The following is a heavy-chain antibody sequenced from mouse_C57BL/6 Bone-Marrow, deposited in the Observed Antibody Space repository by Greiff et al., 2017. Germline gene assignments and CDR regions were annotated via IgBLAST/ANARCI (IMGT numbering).Heavy chain of an antibody. J-gene: IGHJ4*01. CDR1: GYTFTNYW. V-gene: IGHV1-63*01. CDR2: IYPGGGYT. D-gene: IGHD2-14*01. CDR3: AREGYYYYAMDY. Sequence: VQLKESGAELVRPGTSVKMSCKASGYTFTNYWIGWAKQRPGHGLEWIGDIYPGGGYTNYNEKFKGKATLTADKSSSTAYMQFSSLTSEDSAIYYCAREGYYYYAMDYWGQGTSVTVSS.